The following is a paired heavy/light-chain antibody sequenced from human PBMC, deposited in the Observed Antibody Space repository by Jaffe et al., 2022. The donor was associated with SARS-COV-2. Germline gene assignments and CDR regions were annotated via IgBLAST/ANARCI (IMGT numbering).Heavy chain of an antibody. J-gene: IGHJ4*02. CDR1: GDSISSGNYF. V-gene: IGHV4-39*01. D-gene: IGHD4-4*01. Sequence: QLQLQESGPGLVKPSETLSLTCTVSGDSISSGNYFWGWIRQPPGKGLEWIGIINYSGVTYYNPSLKSRVTIVVDTSKTQFSLRLSSVTAADTAVYYCARRRATYIYFDYWGQGTLVTVSS. CDR2: INYSGVT. CDR3: ARRRATYIYFDY.
Light chain of an antibody. J-gene: IGLJ3*02. Sequence: QSVLTQPPSVSAAPGQKVTISCSGSSSNIGNYYVSWYQQLPGTAPKLLIYESNKRPSGIPDRFSGSKSGTSATLGITGLQTGDEADYYCGTWDSSLSAGVFGGGTKLTVL. CDR1: SSNIGNYY. CDR2: ESN. V-gene: IGLV1-51*02. CDR3: GTWDSSLSAGV.